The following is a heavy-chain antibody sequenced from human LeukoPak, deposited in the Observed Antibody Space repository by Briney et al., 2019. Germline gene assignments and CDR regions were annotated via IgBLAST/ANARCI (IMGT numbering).Heavy chain of an antibody. J-gene: IGHJ4*02. D-gene: IGHD6-13*01. CDR1: GFTLSSYA. CDR3: AKKAATDPIDY. V-gene: IGHV3-23*01. Sequence: GGPLRLSCAVSGFTLSSYAMSWLRQAPGKGLEWVSHISDSGGSTYYSDSVKGRFTISRDNSKNTLYLQMNSLRPDDTAVYYSAKKAATDPIDYWGQGTLVTVS. CDR2: ISDSGGST.